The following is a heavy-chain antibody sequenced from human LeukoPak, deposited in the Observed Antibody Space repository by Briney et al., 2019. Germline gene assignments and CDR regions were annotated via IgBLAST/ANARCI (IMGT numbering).Heavy chain of an antibody. CDR1: GGSISTYY. CDR2: IYSSGST. J-gene: IGHJ5*02. V-gene: IGHV4-59*08. Sequence: PETLSLTCTVSGGSISTYYWSWIRQPPGEGLEWIGYIYSSGSTSYNASLKSRVTISVDTSKSQFSLNLSSVTAADTAVYYCARQGARGSSSYWFDPWGQGTLVTVSS. CDR3: ARQGARGSSSYWFDP. D-gene: IGHD6-6*01.